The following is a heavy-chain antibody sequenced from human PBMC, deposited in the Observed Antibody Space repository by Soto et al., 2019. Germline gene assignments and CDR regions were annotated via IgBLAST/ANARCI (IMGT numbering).Heavy chain of an antibody. CDR1: GFTFSSYA. CDR2: VRNSGDNT. D-gene: IGHD6-19*01. CDR3: ARDARISGWSTED. J-gene: IGHJ4*02. V-gene: IGHV3-23*01. Sequence: GGSLRLSCAASGFTFSSYAMHWVRQAPGKGLEWVSSVRNSGDNTYYADSVKGRFTISRDTSKNTLYLQMNSLRVEDTAVYYWARDARISGWSTEDCGMGTLVTVYS.